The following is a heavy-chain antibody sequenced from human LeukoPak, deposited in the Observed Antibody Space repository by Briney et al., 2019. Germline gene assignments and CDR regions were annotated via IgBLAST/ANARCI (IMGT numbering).Heavy chain of an antibody. D-gene: IGHD3-10*01. Sequence: ASVKVSCTASGYTFTSYYMHWVRQAPGQGLEWMGIINPSGGSTSYAQKFQGRVTMTRDTSTSTVYMELSSLRSEDTAVYYCASGYRTYGSGSYLDYWGQGTLVTVSS. V-gene: IGHV1-46*01. CDR1: GYTFTSYY. J-gene: IGHJ4*02. CDR2: INPSGGST. CDR3: ASGYRTYGSGSYLDY.